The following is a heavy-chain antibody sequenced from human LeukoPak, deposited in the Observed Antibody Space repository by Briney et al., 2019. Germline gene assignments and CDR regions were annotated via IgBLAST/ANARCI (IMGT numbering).Heavy chain of an antibody. J-gene: IGHJ4*02. D-gene: IGHD2-21*02. Sequence: GGSLRLSCAASGFAFGRYGMTWVRQAPGKGLEWVSAIGDSGVTTYYADSVQGRFTVSRDNSKSTLYLQMNGLRAEDTAIYYCAKDWGYSGDPPVYFEHWGQGALVTVSS. CDR2: IGDSGVTT. V-gene: IGHV3-23*01. CDR1: GFAFGRYG. CDR3: AKDWGYSGDPPVYFEH.